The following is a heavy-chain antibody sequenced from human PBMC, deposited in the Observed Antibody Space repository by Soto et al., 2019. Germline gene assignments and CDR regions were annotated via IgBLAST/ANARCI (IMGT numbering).Heavy chain of an antibody. J-gene: IGHJ4*02. CDR1: GFTFSDRY. CDR3: TIEGAYPGPDFDY. V-gene: IGHV3-72*01. D-gene: IGHD3-16*01. CDR2: TKNKANSYTT. Sequence: PGGSLRLSCAASGFTFSDRYMDWVRQAPGKGLERVVRTKNKANSYTTEYAASVKGRFTISRDYSRDSVYLQMNSLKTDDTAVYYCTIEGAYPGPDFDYWGQGTLVTVSS.